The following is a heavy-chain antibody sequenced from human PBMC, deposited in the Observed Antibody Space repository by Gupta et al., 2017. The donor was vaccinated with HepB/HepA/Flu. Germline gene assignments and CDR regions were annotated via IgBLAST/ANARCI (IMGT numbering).Heavy chain of an antibody. CDR3: AKDRAALPYYYYYYMDV. V-gene: IGHV3-30*18. CDR2: ISYDGSNK. Sequence: QVQLVESGGGVVQPGRSLRLSCAASGFTFSSYGMHWVRQAPGKGLEWVAVISYDGSNKYYADSVKGRFTISRDNSKNTLYLQMNSLRAEDTAVYYCAKDRAALPYYYYYYMDVWGKGTTVTVSS. CDR1: GFTFSSYG. D-gene: IGHD2-2*02. J-gene: IGHJ6*03.